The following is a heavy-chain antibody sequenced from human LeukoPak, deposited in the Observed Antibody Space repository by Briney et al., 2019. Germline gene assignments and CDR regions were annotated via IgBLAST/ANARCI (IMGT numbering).Heavy chain of an antibody. CDR3: ARDLPDCSGGSCYSVLRY. Sequence: PSETLSLTCTVSGGSISSGGYYWSWIRQHLGKGLEWIGYIYYSGSTYYNPSLKSRVTISVDASKNQFSLKLSSVTAADTAVYYCARDLPDCSGGSCYSVLRYWGQGTLVTVSS. D-gene: IGHD2-15*01. CDR1: GGSISSGGYY. CDR2: IYYSGST. V-gene: IGHV4-31*03. J-gene: IGHJ4*02.